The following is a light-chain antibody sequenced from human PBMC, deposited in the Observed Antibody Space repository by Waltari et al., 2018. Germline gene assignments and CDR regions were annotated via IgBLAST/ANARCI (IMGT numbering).Light chain of an antibody. Sequence: EIILTQSPATLSLSPGERATLSCRASQNFENYSDWYQQKPGQAPRLLIYDASNRAAGIPSRFSGGGSGTDFTLSISSLEPEDFAVYYCQQRSRWPRTFGQGTKLEIK. CDR3: QQRSRWPRT. CDR2: DAS. J-gene: IGKJ2*01. CDR1: QNFENY. V-gene: IGKV3-11*01.